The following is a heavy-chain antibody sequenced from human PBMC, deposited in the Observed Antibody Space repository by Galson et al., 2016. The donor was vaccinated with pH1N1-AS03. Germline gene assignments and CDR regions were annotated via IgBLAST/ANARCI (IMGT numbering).Heavy chain of an antibody. Sequence: QAPGKGLEWLAVMWYDGSNKFYADSVRGRVAISRDNSKNTLYLEMNSLRAEDTAVYYCARDNGSGWVGKPFDYWGLGTLVTVSS. J-gene: IGHJ4*02. CDR3: ARDNGSGWVGKPFDY. CDR2: MWYDGSNK. V-gene: IGHV3-33*01. D-gene: IGHD6-19*01.